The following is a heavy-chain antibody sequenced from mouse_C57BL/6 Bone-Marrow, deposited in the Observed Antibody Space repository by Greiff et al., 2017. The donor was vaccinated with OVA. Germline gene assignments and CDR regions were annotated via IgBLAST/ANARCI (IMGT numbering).Heavy chain of an antibody. Sequence: VQLQQSGAELVMPGASVKLSCKASGYTFTSYWMHWVKQRPGQGLEWIGEIDPSDSYTNYNQKFKGKSTLTVDKSSSTAYMQLSSLTSEDSAVYYCARDYPFAYWGQGTLVTVSA. J-gene: IGHJ3*01. D-gene: IGHD5-5*01. CDR2: IDPSDSYT. CDR3: ARDYPFAY. CDR1: GYTFTSYW. V-gene: IGHV1-69*01.